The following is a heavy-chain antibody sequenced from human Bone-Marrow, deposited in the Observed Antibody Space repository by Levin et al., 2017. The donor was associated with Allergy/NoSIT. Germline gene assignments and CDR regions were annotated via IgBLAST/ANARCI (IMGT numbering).Heavy chain of an antibody. CDR3: GSTTVRGSGSYYRVDN. D-gene: IGHD3-10*01. V-gene: IGHV1-69*01. J-gene: IGHJ4*02. CDR2: TIPVLGTP. Sequence: KTGGSLRLSCKASGGTFSRYVITWVRQAPGQGLEWMGGTIPVLGTPHYAQKFRGRATITADEGTSTVYMELSSLSSEDTAVYYCGSTTVRGSGSYYRVDNWGRGSLVTVSS. CDR1: GGTFSRYV.